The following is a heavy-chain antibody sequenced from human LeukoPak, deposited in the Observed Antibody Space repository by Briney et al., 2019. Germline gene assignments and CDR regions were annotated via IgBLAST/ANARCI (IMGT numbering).Heavy chain of an antibody. CDR2: ISRSGSTK. Sequence: GGSLRLSCAASGFTFSDYNMRWIRQAPGKGLEWVSFISRSGSTKYYADSVKGRFTISRDNAKNSLFLQMNSLRAEDTAVYYCARVLRYCSGGNCYSGGLGYMDVWGKGTTVTISS. D-gene: IGHD2-15*01. J-gene: IGHJ6*03. V-gene: IGHV3-11*01. CDR3: ARVLRYCSGGNCYSGGLGYMDV. CDR1: GFTFSDYN.